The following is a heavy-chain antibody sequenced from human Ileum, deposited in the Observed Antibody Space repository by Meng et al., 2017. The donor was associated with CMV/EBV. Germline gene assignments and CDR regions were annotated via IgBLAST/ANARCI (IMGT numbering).Heavy chain of an antibody. CDR3: AKGQETYYFRADWHD. CDR1: GVPFSNSA. J-gene: IGHJ4*02. D-gene: IGHD3-10*02. Sequence: SGVPFSNSAMSCGRQGPGKGLEWGSGMSSSGRSTYYADSVKDGVTISRDNSKNTLYLQITSLRAEDTAIYYYAKGQETYYFRADWHDWGQGTLVTVSS. V-gene: IGHV3-23*01. CDR2: MSSSGRST.